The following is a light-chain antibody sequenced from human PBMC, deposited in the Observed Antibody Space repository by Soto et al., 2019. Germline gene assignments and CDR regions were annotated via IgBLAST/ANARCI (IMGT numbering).Light chain of an antibody. Sequence: QSVLTQPPSASGTPGQRVTISCSGSSSNIGSNTVSWYQQLPGTAPKLLIYSNNRRPSGVPERFSGSNSGTSASLAISGLQSEDEADYYCAAWDDSLNGFYVFGTGTKLTVL. CDR1: SSNIGSNT. V-gene: IGLV1-44*01. CDR2: SNN. CDR3: AAWDDSLNGFYV. J-gene: IGLJ1*01.